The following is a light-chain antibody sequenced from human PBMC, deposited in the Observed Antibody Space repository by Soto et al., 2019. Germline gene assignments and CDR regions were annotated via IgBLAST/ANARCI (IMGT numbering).Light chain of an antibody. J-gene: IGKJ2*01. CDR3: QQYYSSPQT. CDR1: QSVLYSSNNKNY. Sequence: DIVMTQSPDSLAVSLGERATINCKSSQSVLYSSNNKNYLAWYQQKSGQPPKLLIYWASTRESGVPDRFSGSGSGKDFTLTISSLQAEDVAVYYCQQYYSSPQTFGQGTKLEIK. CDR2: WAS. V-gene: IGKV4-1*01.